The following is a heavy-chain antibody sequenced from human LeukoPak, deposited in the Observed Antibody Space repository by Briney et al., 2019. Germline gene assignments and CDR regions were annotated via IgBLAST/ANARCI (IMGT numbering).Heavy chain of an antibody. CDR3: ARGEGRSDAFDI. Sequence: SVKVSCKVSGYTLTELSIHWVRQAPGQGLEWMGGIIPIFGTANYAQKFQGRVTITADESTSTAYMELSSLRSEDTAVYYCARGEGRSDAFDIWGQGTMVTVSS. J-gene: IGHJ3*02. CDR2: IIPIFGTA. V-gene: IGHV1-69*13. CDR1: GYTLTELS. D-gene: IGHD2-15*01.